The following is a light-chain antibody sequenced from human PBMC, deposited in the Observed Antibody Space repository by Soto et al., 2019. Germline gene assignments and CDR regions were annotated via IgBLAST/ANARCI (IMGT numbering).Light chain of an antibody. CDR2: AVS. CDR1: QNIGTF. CDR3: LQSYDPPPT. Sequence: DIQMTQSPSSLSAYVGDRVIITCRSSQNIGTFLNWYQQKQGKAPNLLIYAVSKLQTGVPSRFSGSGSGTDFTLTISSLQPADFATYFCLQSYDPPPTFGQGTKVEIK. V-gene: IGKV1-39*01. J-gene: IGKJ1*01.